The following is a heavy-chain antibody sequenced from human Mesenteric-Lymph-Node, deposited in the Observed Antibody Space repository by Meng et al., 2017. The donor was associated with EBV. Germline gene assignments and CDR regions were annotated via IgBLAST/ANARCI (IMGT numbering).Heavy chain of an antibody. CDR1: GYIFSHYG. J-gene: IGHJ4*02. D-gene: IGHD6-6*01. CDR2: IYTFNDDT. Sequence: VQSGTEVNKPRDSVNVSCKTSGYIFSHYGIDWVRQAPGQGLEWMGWIYTFNDDTIYAESFQDRVTLTTDTSTSTVYMELKSLRSDDTAVYYCARTYSSTSHFDYWGQGSLVTVSS. CDR3: ARTYSSTSHFDY. V-gene: IGHV1-18*01.